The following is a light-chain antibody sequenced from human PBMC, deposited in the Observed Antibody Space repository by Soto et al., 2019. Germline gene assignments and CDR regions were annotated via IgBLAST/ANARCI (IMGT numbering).Light chain of an antibody. V-gene: IGKV1-5*01. CDR2: GAS. CDR1: QSLNNW. Sequence: DIQMTQSPSSLSASVGDRVTITCRASQSLNNWLAWYQQRPGKAPKLLIYGASTLERGVPSRFSGTGSGTEFTPTISSLQPDDFATYYCQQYNGYSTWTFGQGTKVDNK. CDR3: QQYNGYSTWT. J-gene: IGKJ1*01.